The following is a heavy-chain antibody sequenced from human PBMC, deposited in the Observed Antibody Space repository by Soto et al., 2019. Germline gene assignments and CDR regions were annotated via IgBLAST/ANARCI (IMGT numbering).Heavy chain of an antibody. CDR1: GGSFSGYY. CDR2: INHSGST. Sequence: PSETLSLTCAVYGGSFSGYYWSWIRQPPGKGLEWIGEINHSGSTNYNPSLKSRVTISVDTSKNQFSLKLSSVTAADTAVYYCARALPAESIYSGYDCFDYWGQGTLVTVSS. D-gene: IGHD5-12*01. CDR3: ARALPAESIYSGYDCFDY. J-gene: IGHJ4*02. V-gene: IGHV4-34*01.